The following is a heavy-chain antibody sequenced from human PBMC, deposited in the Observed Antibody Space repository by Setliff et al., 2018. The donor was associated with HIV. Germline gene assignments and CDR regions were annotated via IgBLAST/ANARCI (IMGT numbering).Heavy chain of an antibody. J-gene: IGHJ4*02. CDR3: VRRGDCSVTSCHQGGVY. Sequence: ASVKVSCKASGYSITSDDIGWVRQATGQGFEWMGWINPYNDNTNYADKFQGRVNVTADTSTSTAYMELGSLTSDDTAVYYCVRRGDCSVTSCHQGGVYWAQ. CDR2: INPYNDNT. CDR1: GYSITSDD. V-gene: IGHV1-18*01. D-gene: IGHD2-8*02.